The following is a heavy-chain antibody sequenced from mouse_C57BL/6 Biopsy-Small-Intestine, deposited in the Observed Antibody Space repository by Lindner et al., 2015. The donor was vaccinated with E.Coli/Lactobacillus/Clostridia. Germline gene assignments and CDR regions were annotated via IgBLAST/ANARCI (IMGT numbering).Heavy chain of an antibody. Sequence: EVQLQESGAELVKPGASVKLSCTAPGFNIKDYYMHWVKQRTEQGLEWIGRIDPEDGETKYAPKFQGKATITADTSSNTAYLQLSSLTSEDTAVFYCARKRFYSMDYWGQGTSVTVSS. CDR1: GFNIKDYY. CDR3: ARKRFYSMDY. J-gene: IGHJ4*01. CDR2: IDPEDGET. V-gene: IGHV14-2*01.